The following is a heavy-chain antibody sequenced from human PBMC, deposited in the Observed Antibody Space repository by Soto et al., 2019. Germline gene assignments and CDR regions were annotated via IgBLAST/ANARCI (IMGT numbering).Heavy chain of an antibody. V-gene: IGHV3-23*01. D-gene: IGHD3-3*01. CDR3: AKDLHYDFWSGYLGRFGMDV. Sequence: PGGSLRLSCAASGFTFSSYAMSWIRQAPGKGLEWVSAISGSGGSTYYADSVKGRFTISRDNSKNTLYLQMNSLRAEDTAVYYCAKDLHYDFWSGYLGRFGMDVWGQGTTVT. CDR1: GFTFSSYA. J-gene: IGHJ6*02. CDR2: ISGSGGST.